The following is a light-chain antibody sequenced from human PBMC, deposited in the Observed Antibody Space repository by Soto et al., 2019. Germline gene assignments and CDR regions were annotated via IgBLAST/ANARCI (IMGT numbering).Light chain of an antibody. CDR1: QSVSSY. CDR2: DAS. V-gene: IGKV3-11*01. Sequence: EIVLTQPPATLSLSPGERATLSCRVSQSVSSYLAWYQQKPGQAPRLLIYDASNRATGIPARFSGSGSGTDFTLTISSLEPEDFAVYYCQQRSNWVTFGGGTKVEIK. CDR3: QQRSNWVT. J-gene: IGKJ4*01.